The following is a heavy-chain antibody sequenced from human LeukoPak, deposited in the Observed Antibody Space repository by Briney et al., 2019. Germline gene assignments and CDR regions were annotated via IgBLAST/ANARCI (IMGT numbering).Heavy chain of an antibody. Sequence: GGSLRLSCAASGFTFCSYSMNWVRQAPGKGREWVSSISSSSSYIYYADSVKGRFTIPRDNAKNSLYLHIKSFRAEATAVCYFAGGLSGSRNWFVPWGRGTQVTVS. J-gene: IGHJ5*02. CDR3: AGGLSGSRNWFVP. V-gene: IGHV3-21*01. CDR1: GFTFCSYS. D-gene: IGHD3-10*01. CDR2: ISSSSSYI.